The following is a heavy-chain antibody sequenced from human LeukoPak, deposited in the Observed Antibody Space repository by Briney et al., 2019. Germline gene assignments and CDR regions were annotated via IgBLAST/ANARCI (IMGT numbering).Heavy chain of an antibody. D-gene: IGHD2-2*01. CDR3: AREGLGQLNAFDI. V-gene: IGHV1-2*02. CDR1: GYTFTGYY. Sequence: ASVKVSCKASGYTFTGYYMHWVRPAPGQGLEWMGSINPNSGGTNYAQKFQGRLTMPRDTSISTAYMELSRLRSDDTAVYYCAREGLGQLNAFDIWGQGTMVTASS. CDR2: INPNSGGT. J-gene: IGHJ3*02.